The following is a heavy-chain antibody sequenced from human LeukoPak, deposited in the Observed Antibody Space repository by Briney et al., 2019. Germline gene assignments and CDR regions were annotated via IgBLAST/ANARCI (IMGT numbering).Heavy chain of an antibody. J-gene: IGHJ1*01. CDR1: GGSISSYY. CDR2: IHCSGNT. V-gene: IGHV4-59*01. Sequence: SETLSLTSTVSGGSISSYYWSWIRQPPGKGLEWIGCIHCSGNTNHNPSLKSRVTISVDTPKNHFSLKLSSVTAADTAVYYCARASGYSGYDRAAEYFQHWGQGTLVTVSS. D-gene: IGHD5-12*01. CDR3: ARASGYSGYDRAAEYFQH.